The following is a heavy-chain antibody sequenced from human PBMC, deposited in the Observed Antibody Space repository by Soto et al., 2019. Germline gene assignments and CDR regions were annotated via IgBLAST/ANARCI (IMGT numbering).Heavy chain of an antibody. CDR1: GYSFTSYW. J-gene: IGHJ5*02. Sequence: GESLKISCKGSGYSFTSYWIGWVRQMPGKGLEWMGIIYPGDSDTRYSPSFQGQVTISADKSISTAYLQWSSLKASDTAMYYCARAHNIVGATTLAWFDPWGQGTLVTVSS. CDR3: ARAHNIVGATTLAWFDP. D-gene: IGHD1-26*01. CDR2: IYPGDSDT. V-gene: IGHV5-51*01.